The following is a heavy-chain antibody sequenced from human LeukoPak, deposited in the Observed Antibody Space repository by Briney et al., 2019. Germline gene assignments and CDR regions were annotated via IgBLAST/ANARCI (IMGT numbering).Heavy chain of an antibody. J-gene: IGHJ3*02. Sequence: GGSLRLSCAASGFTFSSYAMHWVRQAPGKGLEWVAVISYDGSNKYYADSVKGRFTISRDNSKNTLYPQMNSLRAEDTAVYYCAREGLQNAFDIWGQGTMVTVSS. CDR2: ISYDGSNK. CDR1: GFTFSSYA. D-gene: IGHD3/OR15-3a*01. V-gene: IGHV3-30*04. CDR3: AREGLQNAFDI.